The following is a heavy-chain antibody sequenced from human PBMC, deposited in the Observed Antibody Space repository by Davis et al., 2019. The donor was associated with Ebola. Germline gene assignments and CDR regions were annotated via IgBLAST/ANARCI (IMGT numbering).Heavy chain of an antibody. CDR2: INPHNGNT. Sequence: ASVKVSCKASGYTFTNYGITWVRQAPGQGLEWMGWINPHNGNTNYAQNVQGRVIMTSDTATSTAYMELSGLRFDDTAVYYCARGKWFDPWGQGTLVSVTS. CDR1: GYTFTNYG. CDR3: ARGKWFDP. V-gene: IGHV1-18*04. J-gene: IGHJ5*02.